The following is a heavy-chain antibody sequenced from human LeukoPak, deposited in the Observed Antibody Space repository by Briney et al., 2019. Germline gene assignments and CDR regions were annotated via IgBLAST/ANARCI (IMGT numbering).Heavy chain of an antibody. CDR3: AIYGYSSSLPFDY. CDR1: GGSISRNY. CDR2: IYYSGST. V-gene: IGHV4-59*12. J-gene: IGHJ4*02. D-gene: IGHD6-13*01. Sequence: PSETLSLTCTVSGGSISRNYWSWIRQPPGKGLDWIGYIYYSGSTNYNPSLKSRVTMSVDTSKNQFSLKLSSVTAADTAVYYCAIYGYSSSLPFDYWGQGTLVTVSS.